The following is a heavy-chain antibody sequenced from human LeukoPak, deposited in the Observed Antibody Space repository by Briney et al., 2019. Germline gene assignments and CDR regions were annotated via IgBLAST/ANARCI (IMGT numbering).Heavy chain of an antibody. CDR2: TSYDGSNK. CDR3: ARDGGVAATIDY. CDR1: GFTFSSYW. J-gene: IGHJ4*02. Sequence: GGSLRLSCAASGFTFSSYWMNWARQAPGKGLEWVAVTSYDGSNKYYTDSVKGRFTISRDNSKNTLYLQMNSLRAEDTALYYCARDGGVAATIDYWGQGILVTVSS. D-gene: IGHD2-15*01. V-gene: IGHV3-30-3*01.